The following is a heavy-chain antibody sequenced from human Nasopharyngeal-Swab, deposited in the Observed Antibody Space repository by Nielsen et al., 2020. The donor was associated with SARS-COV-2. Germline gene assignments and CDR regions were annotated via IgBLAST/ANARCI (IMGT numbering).Heavy chain of an antibody. V-gene: IGHV4-34*01. D-gene: IGHD6-19*01. Sequence: SETLSLTCAVYGGSFSGYYWSWIRQPPGKGLEWIGEINHSGSTNYNPSLKSRVTISVDTSKNQFSLKLSSVTAADTAVYYCARGECSSGWGYYYYYGMDVWGQGTTVTVSS. CDR2: INHSGST. J-gene: IGHJ6*02. CDR3: ARGECSSGWGYYYYYGMDV. CDR1: GGSFSGYY.